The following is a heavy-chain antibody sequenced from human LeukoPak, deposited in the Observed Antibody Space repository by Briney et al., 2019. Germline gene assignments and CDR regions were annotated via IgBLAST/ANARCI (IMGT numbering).Heavy chain of an antibody. CDR2: IGAYNGNT. CDR1: GYTFTSYG. CDR3: ARDDADVVVPAAMRVGMDV. D-gene: IGHD2-2*01. J-gene: IGHJ6*04. Sequence: ASVKVSCKASGYTFTSYGISWVRQAPGQGLEWMGWIGAYNGNTNYAQKLQGRVTMTTDTSTSTAYMELRSLRSDDTAVYYCARDDADVVVPAAMRVGMDVWGKGTTVTVSS. V-gene: IGHV1-18*04.